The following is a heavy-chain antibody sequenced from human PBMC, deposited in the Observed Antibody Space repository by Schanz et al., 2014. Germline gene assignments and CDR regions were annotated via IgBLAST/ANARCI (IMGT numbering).Heavy chain of an antibody. J-gene: IGHJ4*02. CDR1: GGTFSSFG. CDR3: ARDRLECGAECYSVEVFEI. Sequence: VQLEQSGAEVKKPGSSVKVSCKASGGTFSSFGINWVRQAPGQGLEWMGRIIPSLGLAKYEQKFQDKVTITADTSTTTAYMELCGLRSEDTAVYYCARDRLECGAECYSVEVFEIWGQGTLVIVSS. CDR2: IIPSLGLA. V-gene: IGHV1-69*04. D-gene: IGHD2-21*01.